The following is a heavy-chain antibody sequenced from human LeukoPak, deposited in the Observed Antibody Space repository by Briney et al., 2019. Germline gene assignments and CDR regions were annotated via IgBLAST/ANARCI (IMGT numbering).Heavy chain of an antibody. Sequence: GGSLRLSCAASGFTFGDAWMSWVREAPGKGLEWVSVIYSGGSTYYADSVKGRFTISRDNSKNTLYLQMNSLRAEDTAVYYCASAAAGGYWGQGTLVTVSS. J-gene: IGHJ4*02. D-gene: IGHD6-13*01. CDR3: ASAAAGGY. CDR1: GFTFGDAW. CDR2: IYSGGST. V-gene: IGHV3-66*01.